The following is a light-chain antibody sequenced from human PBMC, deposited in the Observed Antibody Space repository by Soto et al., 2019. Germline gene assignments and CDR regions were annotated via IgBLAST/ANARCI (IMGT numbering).Light chain of an antibody. CDR1: ISNIGRNI. J-gene: IGLJ1*01. CDR3: ASWDDSLNGFYV. V-gene: IGLV1-44*01. CDR2: SNH. Sequence: QSVLTQPPSASGTPGQRVTISCSGGISNIGRNIVNWYKQLPGTAPKLLIYSNHQRPSGVPDRFSGSKSGTSASLAISGLQSEDEAEYFCASWDDSLNGFYVSGNGTKVTVL.